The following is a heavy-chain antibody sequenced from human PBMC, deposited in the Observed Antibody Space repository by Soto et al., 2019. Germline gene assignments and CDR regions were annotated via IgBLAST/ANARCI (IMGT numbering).Heavy chain of an antibody. Sequence: EEQLLASGGGLVQPGGSLTLSCAASGFTFRAYGMSWIRQTPEKGLEWVSSINLFDGRTYYTDSVKGRFTISKDDSKSTVSLQLNSLRVDDTAIYYCARGGVYGTDHYYRAMDVWGQGRPVTVS. CDR1: GFTFRAYG. D-gene: IGHD3-10*01. CDR3: ARGGVYGTDHYYRAMDV. J-gene: IGHJ6*02. V-gene: IGHV3-23*01. CDR2: INLFDGRT.